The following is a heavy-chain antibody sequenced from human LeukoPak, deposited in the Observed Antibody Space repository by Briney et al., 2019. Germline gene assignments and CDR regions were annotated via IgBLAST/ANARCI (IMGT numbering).Heavy chain of an antibody. CDR2: MYNSGST. Sequence: SETLSLTCTVSGGSISGSYWSWIRQPPGKGLEWIAYMYNSGSTNYNPSLKSRVTISVDTSKNQFSLKLSSVTAADTAVYYCARPTLGYCSSTSCYQNYYYYMDVWGKGTTVTVSS. V-gene: IGHV4-4*08. D-gene: IGHD2-2*01. CDR1: GGSISGSY. CDR3: ARPTLGYCSSTSCYQNYYYYMDV. J-gene: IGHJ6*03.